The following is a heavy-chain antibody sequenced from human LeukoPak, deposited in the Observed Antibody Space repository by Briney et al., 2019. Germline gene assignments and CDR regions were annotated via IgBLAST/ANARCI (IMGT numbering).Heavy chain of an antibody. J-gene: IGHJ6*02. CDR2: IYSGGST. V-gene: IGHV3-66*01. Sequence: GGSLRLSCAASGFTFSSYAMSWVRQAPGKGLEWVSVIYSGGSTYYADSVKGRFTISRDNSKNTLYLQMNSLRAEDTAVCYCARGGSSWPYYYYGMDVWGQGTTVTVSS. CDR3: ARGGSSWPYYYYGMDV. D-gene: IGHD6-13*01. CDR1: GFTFSSYA.